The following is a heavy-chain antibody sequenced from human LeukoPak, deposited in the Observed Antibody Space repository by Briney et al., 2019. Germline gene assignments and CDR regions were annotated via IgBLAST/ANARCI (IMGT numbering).Heavy chain of an antibody. CDR3: ARARGAVAIDY. CDR2: VNHRGRT. J-gene: IGHJ4*02. Sequence: SSETLSLTCAVSGASISSGGYYWSWIRQPPGKGLEWIGDVNHRGRTNYNPSLKSRVTVSVDTSKNQFSLKVTSVTAADTAVYYCARARGAVAIDYWGQGTLVTVSS. D-gene: IGHD6-19*01. V-gene: IGHV4-39*07. CDR1: GASISSGGYY.